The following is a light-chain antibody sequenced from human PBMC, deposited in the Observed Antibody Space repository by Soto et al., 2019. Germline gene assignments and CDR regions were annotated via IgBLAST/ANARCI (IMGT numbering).Light chain of an antibody. V-gene: IGLV1-44*01. CDR2: SSN. Sequence: QSVLTQPPSVSGTPGQRVTIPCSGTHSNIGRNSVNWYLQLPGTAPRLLIFSSNQRPLGVPDRFSGSRSGTSASLAITGLRSEDDAYYYCAAWDDSLNGRVFGGGTKLTVL. CDR1: HSNIGRNS. CDR3: AAWDDSLNGRV. J-gene: IGLJ3*02.